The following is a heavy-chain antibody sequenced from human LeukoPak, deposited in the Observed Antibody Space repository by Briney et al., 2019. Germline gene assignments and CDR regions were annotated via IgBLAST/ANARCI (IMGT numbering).Heavy chain of an antibody. Sequence: PGGSLRLSCEASAFTFNNYGMHWVRQAPGKGLEWVAVIWHDGDTKFYADSVKGRFTISRDKSKNTLYLEMNSLRAEDTAVYYCVKDSTTRASNLPDYWGQGTLVTVSS. J-gene: IGHJ4*02. CDR1: AFTFNNYG. CDR3: VKDSTTRASNLPDY. CDR2: IWHDGDTK. V-gene: IGHV3-33*03. D-gene: IGHD1/OR15-1a*01.